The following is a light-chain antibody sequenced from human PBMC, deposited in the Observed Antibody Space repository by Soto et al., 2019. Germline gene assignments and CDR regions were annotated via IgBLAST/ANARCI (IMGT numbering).Light chain of an antibody. CDR2: EVT. J-gene: IGLJ3*02. CDR1: SSDVGRYNY. V-gene: IGLV2-8*01. CDR3: AAWDDSLNGWL. Sequence: QSALTQPPSASGSPGQSVTISCTGTSSDVGRYNYVSWYQQNPGKAPKLLIYEVTKRPSGVPDRFSGSKSATSASLAISGLQSEDEADYYCAAWDDSLNGWLFGGGTKLTVL.